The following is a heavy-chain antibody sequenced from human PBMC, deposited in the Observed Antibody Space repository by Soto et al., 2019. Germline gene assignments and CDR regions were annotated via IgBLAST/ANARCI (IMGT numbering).Heavy chain of an antibody. J-gene: IGHJ4*02. CDR2: IYYSGSA. V-gene: IGHV4-31*03. D-gene: IGHD5-12*01. Sequence: KPSETLSLTCTVSGGSISSGGYYWSWIRQHPGKGLEWIGYIYYSGSAYYNPSLKSRVTISVDRSKNQFSLKLSSVTAADTAVYYCAAGGGLPRYYWGQGTLVTVSS. CDR1: GGSISSGGYY. CDR3: AAGGGLPRYY.